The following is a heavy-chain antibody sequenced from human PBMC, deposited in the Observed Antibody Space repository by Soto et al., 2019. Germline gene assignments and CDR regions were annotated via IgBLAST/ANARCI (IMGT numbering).Heavy chain of an antibody. V-gene: IGHV3-23*01. Sequence: GGSLRLSCAASGFTFSSYAMSWVRQAPGKGLEWVSSISGSGGSIYYADSVKGRFTISRDNSKNTLDLQMNSLRAEDTAVYYCAKRNLVVSPLFDYWGQGSLVTVSS. CDR3: AKRNLVVSPLFDY. CDR2: ISGSGGSI. J-gene: IGHJ4*02. CDR1: GFTFSSYA. D-gene: IGHD2-2*01.